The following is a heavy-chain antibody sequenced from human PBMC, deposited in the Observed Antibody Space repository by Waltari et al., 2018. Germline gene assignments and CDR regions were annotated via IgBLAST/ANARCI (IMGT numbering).Heavy chain of an antibody. CDR1: GFIFSSYW. CDR3: VRRHDSGGFYGL. Sequence: EVQLVESGGGLVQPGGSLRLSCAASGFIFSSYWMHWVRHAPGKGLVWVSRISDDGGSTNYADSVKGRFTISRDNTKNTLYLQMNSLNDEDTALYYCVRRHDSGGFYGLWGQGTLVTVSS. D-gene: IGHD2-21*02. J-gene: IGHJ4*02. V-gene: IGHV3-74*01. CDR2: ISDDGGST.